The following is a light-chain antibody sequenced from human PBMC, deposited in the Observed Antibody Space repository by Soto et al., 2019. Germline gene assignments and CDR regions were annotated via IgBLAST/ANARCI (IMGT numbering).Light chain of an antibody. CDR3: QQYNDWPPRYT. V-gene: IGKV3-11*01. CDR1: QNISNY. J-gene: IGKJ2*01. CDR2: DVS. Sequence: EIVLTHSPATLSLSPCIRATLSCSAVQNISNYLIWYQQKPGQAPRLLIYDVSNRATGIPARFSGSGSGTDFTLTISSLEPEDFAVYYCQQYNDWPPRYTFGQGTKVDIK.